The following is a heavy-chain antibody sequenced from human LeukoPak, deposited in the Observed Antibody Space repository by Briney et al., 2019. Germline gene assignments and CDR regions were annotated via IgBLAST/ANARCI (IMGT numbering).Heavy chain of an antibody. CDR3: AVHIVAGFDY. Sequence: GGSLRLSCAASGFTVSSNYMSWVRQAPGKGLEWVSVIYSGGSTFYADSVKGRFTISRNNTKNTLYLQMNILRAEDTAVYYCAVHIVAGFDYWGQGTLVNVSS. J-gene: IGHJ4*02. CDR1: GFTVSSNY. D-gene: IGHD6-13*01. V-gene: IGHV3-53*01. CDR2: IYSGGST.